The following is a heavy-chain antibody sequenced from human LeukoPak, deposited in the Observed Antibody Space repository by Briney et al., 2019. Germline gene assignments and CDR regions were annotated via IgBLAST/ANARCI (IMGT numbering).Heavy chain of an antibody. CDR2: IYPGDSDT. CDR3: ARLSVTTYYYYYYMDV. CDR1: GYSFTSYW. Sequence: GESLKISCKGSGYSFTSYWIGWVRQMPGKGLEWMGIIYPGDSDTRYSPSFQGQVPISADKSSSTAYLQWSSLKASDTAMYYCARLSVTTYYYYYYMDVWGKGTTVTVSS. V-gene: IGHV5-51*01. J-gene: IGHJ6*03. D-gene: IGHD4-11*01.